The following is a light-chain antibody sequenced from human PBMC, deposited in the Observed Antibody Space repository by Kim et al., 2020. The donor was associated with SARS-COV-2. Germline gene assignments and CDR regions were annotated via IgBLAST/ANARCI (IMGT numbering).Light chain of an antibody. CDR3: NSRDSNDNVV. J-gene: IGLJ2*01. CDR1: SLRGYY. V-gene: IGLV3-19*01. Sequence: VALGQTVRITCQGDSLRGYYATWYQQKPGQAPILVIYGKNNRPSGIPDRFSDSSSGNTASLTITGTQAGDEADYYCNSRDSNDNVVFGGGTQLTVL. CDR2: GKN.